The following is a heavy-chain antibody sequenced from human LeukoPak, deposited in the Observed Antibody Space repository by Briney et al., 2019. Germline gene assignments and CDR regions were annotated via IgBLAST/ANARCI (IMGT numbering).Heavy chain of an antibody. J-gene: IGHJ6*02. D-gene: IGHD1-26*01. Sequence: PSVKVSCKSSVYTFTSYYMLGVPHDPAQGREARGIINPSGGSTSDAQKFQGRVTMTRDTSTSTVYMELRSLRSEDTAVYYCARDLTGSYSFHYCYYCMDVWGQGTKVTVSS. CDR3: ARDLTGSYSFHYCYYCMDV. CDR1: VYTFTSYY. CDR2: INPSGGST. V-gene: IGHV1-46*01.